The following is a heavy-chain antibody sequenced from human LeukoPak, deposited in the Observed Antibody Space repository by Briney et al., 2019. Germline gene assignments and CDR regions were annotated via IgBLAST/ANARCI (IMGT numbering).Heavy chain of an antibody. J-gene: IGHJ4*02. V-gene: IGHV1-69*13. CDR3: ASLAYGGYGNY. Sequence: RRASVKVSCKASGGTFSSYAISWVRQAPGQGLEWMGGIIPIFGTANYAQKFQGRVTITADESTSTAYMELSSLRSEDTAVYYCASLAYGGYGNYWGQGTLVTVSS. CDR2: IIPIFGTA. CDR1: GGTFSSYA. D-gene: IGHD4-17*01.